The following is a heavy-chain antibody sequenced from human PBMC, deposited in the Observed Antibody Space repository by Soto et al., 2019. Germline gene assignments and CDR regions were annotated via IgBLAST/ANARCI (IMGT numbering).Heavy chain of an antibody. CDR1: GGSISSYY. CDR3: ARTGSSWYDLGFYY. CDR2: IYYSGST. D-gene: IGHD6-13*01. V-gene: IGHV4-59*01. Sequence: QVQLQESGPGLVKPSETLSLTCTVSGGSISSYYWSWIRQPPGKGLEWIGYIYYSGSTNYNPSLKSRVTISVDTSKIQFSLKLSSVTAADTAVYYCARTGSSWYDLGFYYWGQGTLVTVSS. J-gene: IGHJ4*02.